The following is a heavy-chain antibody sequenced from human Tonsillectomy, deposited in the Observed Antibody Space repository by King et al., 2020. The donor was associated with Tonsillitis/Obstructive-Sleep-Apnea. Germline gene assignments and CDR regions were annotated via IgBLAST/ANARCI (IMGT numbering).Heavy chain of an antibody. CDR1: GYRFTSYW. Sequence: VQLVESGPEVKKPGESLKISCKVSGYRFTSYWIGWVRQMSGKGLEWMGIIYPGDSDTRYSPSFQGQVTISADKSISTAYLQWSSLKASDTAMFFCARLSPDYDDAFDIWGQGTMVTVSS. CDR2: IYPGDSDT. CDR3: ARLSPDYDDAFDI. V-gene: IGHV5-51*01. J-gene: IGHJ3*02. D-gene: IGHD4-17*01.